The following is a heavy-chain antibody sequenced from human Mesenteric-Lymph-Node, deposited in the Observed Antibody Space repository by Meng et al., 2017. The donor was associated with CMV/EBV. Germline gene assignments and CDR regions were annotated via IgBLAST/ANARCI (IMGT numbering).Heavy chain of an antibody. V-gene: IGHV3-48*04. CDR2: ISSSSSTI. Sequence: GESLKISCAASGFTFSSYSMNWVRQAPGKGLEWVSYISSSSSTIYYADSVKGRFTISRDNAKNSLYLQMNSLRAEDTAVYYCARDVSGHTRASAFDIWGQGTMVTVSS. CDR1: GFTFSSYS. J-gene: IGHJ3*02. CDR3: ARDVSGHTRASAFDI. D-gene: IGHD5-18*01.